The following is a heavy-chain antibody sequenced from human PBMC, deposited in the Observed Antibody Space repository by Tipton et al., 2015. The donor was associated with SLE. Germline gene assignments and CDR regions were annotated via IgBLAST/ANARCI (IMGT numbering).Heavy chain of an antibody. D-gene: IGHD1-7*01. J-gene: IGHJ2*01. CDR2: IYYSGST. Sequence: TLSLTCNVSGDSISSYYWSWIRQPPGKGLEWIGYIYYSGSTNYNPSLKSRVTISVDTSKNQFSLKLSSVTAADTAVYYCARAPNWNFWYFDLWGRGTLVTVSS. CDR3: ARAPNWNFWYFDL. V-gene: IGHV4-59*01. CDR1: GDSISSYY.